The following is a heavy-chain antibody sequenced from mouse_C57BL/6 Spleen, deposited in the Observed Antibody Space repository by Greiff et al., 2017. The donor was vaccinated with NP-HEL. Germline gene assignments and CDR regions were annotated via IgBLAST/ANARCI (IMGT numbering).Heavy chain of an antibody. CDR3: ATPYCYCNYFDY. D-gene: IGHD1-1*01. CDR1: GFTFSDYG. Sequence: EVKLVESGGGLVKPGGSLKLSCAASGFTFSDYGMHWVRQAPEKGLEWVAYISSGSSTIYYADKVKGRFTISRDNAKNTLFLQMTSLRSEDTAMYYCATPYCYCNYFDYWGQGTTLTVSS. V-gene: IGHV5-17*01. CDR2: ISSGSSTI. J-gene: IGHJ2*01.